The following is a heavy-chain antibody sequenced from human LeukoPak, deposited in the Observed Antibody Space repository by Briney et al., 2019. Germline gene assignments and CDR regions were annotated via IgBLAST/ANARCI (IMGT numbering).Heavy chain of an antibody. V-gene: IGHV3-7*01. CDR3: VTKEPSTSGWSY. CDR1: GFTFNRDW. Sequence: RTGGSLRLSCTASGFTFNRDWTAWVRQAPGKGLEWVANIKEDGSEKNYVDSVKGRFTISRDNAENSVYLQMNDLRAEDTGVYYCVTKEPSTSGWSYWGQGTLVTVSS. CDR2: IKEDGSEK. D-gene: IGHD6-19*01. J-gene: IGHJ4*02.